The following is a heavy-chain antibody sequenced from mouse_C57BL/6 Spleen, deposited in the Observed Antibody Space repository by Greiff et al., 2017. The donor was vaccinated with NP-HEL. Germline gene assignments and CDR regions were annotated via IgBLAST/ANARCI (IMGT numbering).Heavy chain of an antibody. Sequence: VQLQQSGASVKISCKASGYAFSSYWMNWVKQRPGKGLEWIGQIYPGDGDTNYNGKFKGKATLTADKSSSTAYMQLSSLTSEDSAVYFCARWLLLYFDYWGQGTTLTVSS. CDR1: GYAFSSYW. D-gene: IGHD2-3*01. V-gene: IGHV1-80*01. CDR3: ARWLLLYFDY. CDR2: IYPGDGDT. J-gene: IGHJ2*01.